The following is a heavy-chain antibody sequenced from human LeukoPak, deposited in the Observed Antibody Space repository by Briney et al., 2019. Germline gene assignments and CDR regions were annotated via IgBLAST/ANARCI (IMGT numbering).Heavy chain of an antibody. Sequence: GASVTVSFKASGYTFTNYRLSWVRQAPGQGLEWRGWISAHKGNTYYAQKLQGRVTMTTDTSTSTAYMELRSLRSDDTAVYYCARDLYYVSCGFDHVFHIWVQGTMVTVSS. D-gene: IGHD3-22*01. CDR1: GYTFTNYR. CDR2: ISAHKGNT. V-gene: IGHV1-18*01. CDR3: ARDLYYVSCGFDHVFHI. J-gene: IGHJ3*02.